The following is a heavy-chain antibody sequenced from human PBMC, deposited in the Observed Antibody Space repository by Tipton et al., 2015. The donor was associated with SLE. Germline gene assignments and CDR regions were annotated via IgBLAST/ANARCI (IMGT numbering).Heavy chain of an antibody. CDR1: GFTFSSFS. J-gene: IGHJ3*01. CDR3: ARVAALQSFGLDDGLDL. CDR2: ISYDGNHQ. V-gene: IGHV3-30*04. Sequence: SLRLSCAASGFTFSSFSMHWVRQAPGMGLQWLAVISYDGNHQFYSGSAHGRFTISRDNSNNTLYLQMNSLRTQDTAVYYCARVAALQSFGLDDGLDLWGQGTLVTVSS. D-gene: IGHD3-3*01.